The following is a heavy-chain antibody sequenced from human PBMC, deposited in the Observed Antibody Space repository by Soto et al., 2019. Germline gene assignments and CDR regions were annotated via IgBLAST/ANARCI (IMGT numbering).Heavy chain of an antibody. D-gene: IGHD2-2*01. V-gene: IGHV1-3*01. CDR3: ARGRKYCSSTSCLYYYYGMDV. J-gene: IGHJ6*02. CDR2: INAGNGNT. CDR1: GYTFTSYA. Sequence: ASVKVSCKASGYTFTSYAMHWVRQAPGQRLEWMGWINAGNGNTKYSQKFQGRVTITRDTSASTAYMELSSLRSEDTAVYYCARGRKYCSSTSCLYYYYGMDVWGQGTTVTVSS.